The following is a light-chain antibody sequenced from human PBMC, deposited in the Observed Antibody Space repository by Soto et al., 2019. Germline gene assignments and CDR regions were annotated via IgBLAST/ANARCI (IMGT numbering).Light chain of an antibody. V-gene: IGKV1-39*01. CDR3: QQSYSTPQALT. Sequence: DIQMTQSPSSLSASVGDRVTITCRASQSISSYLNWYQQKPGKAPKLLIYAASILQSGVPSRFSGSGSGTDFTLTISSLQPEDFATYYCQQSYSTPQALTFGGGTKVEIK. J-gene: IGKJ4*01. CDR2: AAS. CDR1: QSISSY.